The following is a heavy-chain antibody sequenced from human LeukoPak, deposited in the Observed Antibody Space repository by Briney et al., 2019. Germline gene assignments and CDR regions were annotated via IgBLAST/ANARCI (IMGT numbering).Heavy chain of an antibody. CDR3: ARSNYGSGTYYVDY. CDR2: IYSGGST. Sequence: GGSLRLSCAASGFTVSSNYMSWVRQAPGKGLEWVSIIYSGGSTYYADSVQGRFTVSRDNSKNTLYPQMNSLRAEDTAVYYCARSNYGSGTYYVDYWGQGTLVTVSS. V-gene: IGHV3-53*01. J-gene: IGHJ4*02. D-gene: IGHD3-10*01. CDR1: GFTVSSNY.